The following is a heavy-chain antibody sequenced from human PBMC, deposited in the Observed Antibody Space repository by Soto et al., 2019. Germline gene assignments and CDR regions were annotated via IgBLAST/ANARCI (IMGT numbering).Heavy chain of an antibody. CDR3: AQVSYDSSGHYGGGYYGMDV. V-gene: IGHV3-23*01. CDR1: GFTFSSYA. CDR2: ISGSGGST. Sequence: GGSLRLSCAASGFTFSSYAMSWVRQAPGKGLEWVSAISGSGGSTYYADSVKGRFTISRDNSKNTLYLQMNSLRAEDTAVYYCAQVSYDSSGHYGGGYYGMDVWGQGTTVTVSS. J-gene: IGHJ6*02. D-gene: IGHD3-22*01.